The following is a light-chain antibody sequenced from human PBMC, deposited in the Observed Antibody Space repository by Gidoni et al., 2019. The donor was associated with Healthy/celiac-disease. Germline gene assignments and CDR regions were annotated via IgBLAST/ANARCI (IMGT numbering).Light chain of an antibody. J-gene: IGKJ4*01. Sequence: DIQMTQSPSSLSASVGDRVTITCRASQSISSYLNWYQQKPGKVPKLLIYAASSLQSGVPSRFSGSGSWTDFTLTISSLQPEDFATYYCQQSYSTPLTFGGGTKVEIK. V-gene: IGKV1-39*01. CDR3: QQSYSTPLT. CDR1: QSISSY. CDR2: AAS.